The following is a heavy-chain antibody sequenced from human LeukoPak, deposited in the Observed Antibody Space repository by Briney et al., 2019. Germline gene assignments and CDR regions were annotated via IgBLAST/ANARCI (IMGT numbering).Heavy chain of an antibody. CDR3: ARRAYYDSSGYNPTAGYFDL. CDR1: GGSIFSYY. Sequence: SETLSLTCTVSGGSIFSYYWNWIRQSPGKGLEWVGYIYANGVTTYNPSLRSRGSISIDTSRNQFSLRLTSVTAADTATYYCARRAYYDSSGYNPTAGYFDLWGRGTLVTVSS. D-gene: IGHD3-22*01. CDR2: IYANGVT. J-gene: IGHJ2*01. V-gene: IGHV4-4*08.